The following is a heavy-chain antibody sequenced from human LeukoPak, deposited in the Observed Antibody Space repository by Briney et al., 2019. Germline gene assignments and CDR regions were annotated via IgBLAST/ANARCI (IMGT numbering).Heavy chain of an antibody. CDR1: GYTFNNYW. V-gene: IGHV5-51*01. CDR2: IFPDDSDA. CDR3: ARREDWYFDL. Sequence: GESLKISCAASGYTFNNYWIDRVRQMPGKGLEWMGNIFPDDSDATYSPSFLGQVTLSADKSISTAYLHWSSLKASDTAIYYCARREDWYFDLWGRGTLVTVSS. J-gene: IGHJ2*01.